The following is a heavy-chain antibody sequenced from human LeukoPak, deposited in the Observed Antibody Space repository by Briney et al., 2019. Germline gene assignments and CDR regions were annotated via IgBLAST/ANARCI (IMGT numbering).Heavy chain of an antibody. CDR1: GFTFSSYE. Sequence: PGGSLRLSCAASGFTFSSYEMNWVRQAPGKGLEWVTFIGDDGSKKYYADSVKGRFTISRDTSKNTLYLQMNSLRPEDTAVYYCAKDGRTGYPFDSWGQGTLVTVSS. CDR2: IGDDGSKK. V-gene: IGHV3-30*02. J-gene: IGHJ4*02. D-gene: IGHD1-1*01. CDR3: AKDGRTGYPFDS.